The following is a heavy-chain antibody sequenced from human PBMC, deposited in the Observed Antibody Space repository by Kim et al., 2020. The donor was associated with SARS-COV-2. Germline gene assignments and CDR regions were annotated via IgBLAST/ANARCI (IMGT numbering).Heavy chain of an antibody. D-gene: IGHD6-19*01. Sequence: GGSLRLSCAASGFTFSSYAMHWVRQAPGKGLEWVAVISYDGSNKYYADSVKGRFTISRDNSKNTLYLQMNSLRAEDTAVYYCARDPGSGWFDYWGQGTLVTVSS. V-gene: IGHV3-30*04. CDR3: ARDPGSGWFDY. CDR2: ISYDGSNK. J-gene: IGHJ4*02. CDR1: GFTFSSYA.